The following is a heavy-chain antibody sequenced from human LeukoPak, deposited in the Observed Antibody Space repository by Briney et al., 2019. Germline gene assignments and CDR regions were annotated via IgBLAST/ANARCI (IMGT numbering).Heavy chain of an antibody. CDR1: GGSISSGDYY. V-gene: IGHV4-30-4*08. J-gene: IGHJ4*02. Sequence: KPSQTLSLTCTVSGGSISSGDYYWSWIRQPPGKGLEWIGYIYYSGSTYYNPSLKSRVTISVDTSKNQFSLKLSSVTAADTAVYYCARGLAYCGGDCYSFDYWGQGTLVTVSS. D-gene: IGHD2-21*01. CDR3: ARGLAYCGGDCYSFDY. CDR2: IYYSGST.